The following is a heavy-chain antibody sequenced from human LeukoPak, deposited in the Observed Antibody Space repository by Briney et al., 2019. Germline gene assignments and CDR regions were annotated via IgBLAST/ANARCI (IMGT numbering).Heavy chain of an antibody. Sequence: SETLSLTCAVYGGSFSGYYWSWIRQPPGKGLEWIGEINHSGSTNYNPSLKSRVTISADTSKNQFSLKLSSVTAADTAVYYCARRLSLLWFGELSWAFDYWGQGTLVTVSS. D-gene: IGHD3-10*01. CDR1: GGSFSGYY. CDR2: INHSGST. V-gene: IGHV4-34*01. J-gene: IGHJ4*02. CDR3: ARRLSLLWFGELSWAFDY.